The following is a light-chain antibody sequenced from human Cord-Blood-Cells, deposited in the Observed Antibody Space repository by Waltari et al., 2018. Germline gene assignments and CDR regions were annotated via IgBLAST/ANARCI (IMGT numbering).Light chain of an antibody. CDR1: SSDGGGYNY. CDR3: SSYTSSSTLV. V-gene: IGLV2-14*01. J-gene: IGLJ2*01. Sequence: QSALTQPASVSGSPGQSITISCTGTSSDGGGYNYVSWYQQHPGKPPKLMIYAVSNRPSGVSNRFSGSKSGNTASLTISGLQAEDEADYYCSSYTSSSTLVFGGGTKLTVL. CDR2: AVS.